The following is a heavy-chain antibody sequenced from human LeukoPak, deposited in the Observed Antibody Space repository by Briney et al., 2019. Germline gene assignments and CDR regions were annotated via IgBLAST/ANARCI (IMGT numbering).Heavy chain of an antibody. CDR2: INPDSGGT. V-gene: IGHV1-2*02. D-gene: IGHD3-10*01. J-gene: IGHJ5*02. CDR1: GYTFTCYY. CDR3: AKDMARGVTATFDP. Sequence: ASVKVSCKASGYTFTCYYMHWVRQAPGQGLEWMGWINPDSGGTNYAQKFQGRVTITMDTSISTAYLELSRLRSDGTGVDYCAKDMARGVTATFDPWGQGTLVTVSS.